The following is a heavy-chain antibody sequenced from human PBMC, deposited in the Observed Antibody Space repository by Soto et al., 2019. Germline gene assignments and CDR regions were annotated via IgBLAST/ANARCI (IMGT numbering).Heavy chain of an antibody. CDR2: IYYSGST. CDR3: ASDPEDCSSTSCYWG. J-gene: IGHJ4*02. V-gene: IGHV4-39*01. CDR1: GGPLSSGCYY. D-gene: IGHD2-2*01. Sequence: NPXXTLSVPSAVAGGPLSSGCYYWGWIRQPPGKGLEWIGIIYYSGSTYYNPSLKIRVTISVYTSKNPFSLKLSSLPAADTPVYYCASDPEDCSSTSCYWGWSQGTLVTVSS.